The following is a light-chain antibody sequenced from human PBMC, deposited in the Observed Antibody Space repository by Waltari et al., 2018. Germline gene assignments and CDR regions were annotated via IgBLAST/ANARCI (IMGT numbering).Light chain of an antibody. CDR3: QHYGRTPPMYT. V-gene: IGKV3-20*01. CDR1: QTVTSH. CDR2: AAS. J-gene: IGKJ2*01. Sequence: EIVLTQSPGTLSLSAGERATLSCRASQTVTSHLAWHQQKPGQAPRLLIYAASSRATGIPDRFSGSGSGTDFALTIIRLEPEDSAVYYCQHYGRTPPMYTFGQGTKLEIK.